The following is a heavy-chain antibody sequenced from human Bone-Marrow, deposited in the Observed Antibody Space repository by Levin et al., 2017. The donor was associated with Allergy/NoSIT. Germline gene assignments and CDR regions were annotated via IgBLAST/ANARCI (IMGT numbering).Heavy chain of an antibody. J-gene: IGHJ4*02. D-gene: IGHD3-10*01. V-gene: IGHV3-48*02. CDR3: ARAPQGTNMVRGVIGSYPGYFDY. CDR2: ITSRSRTI. CDR1: GFTFSSYS. Sequence: GGSLRLSCAASGFTFSSYSMNWVRQAPGKGLEWIAYITSRSRTIYYADSVKGRFIISRDDAKNSLFLQMNSLRDDDTAVYYWARAPQGTNMVRGVIGSYPGYFDYWGQGALVTVSS.